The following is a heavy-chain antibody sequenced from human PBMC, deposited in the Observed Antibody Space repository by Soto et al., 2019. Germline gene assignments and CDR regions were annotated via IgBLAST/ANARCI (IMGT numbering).Heavy chain of an antibody. CDR1: GFTFSTYA. Sequence: LRLSCAASGFTFSTYAMSWVRQAPGKGLEWVSGISDNGGSTYYADSVKGRFTISRDNSKSTLYLQMNSLRADDTAVYHCAKTWSGAQFDYWGQGTLVTVSS. J-gene: IGHJ4*02. D-gene: IGHD3-3*01. CDR3: AKTWSGAQFDY. V-gene: IGHV3-23*01. CDR2: ISDNGGST.